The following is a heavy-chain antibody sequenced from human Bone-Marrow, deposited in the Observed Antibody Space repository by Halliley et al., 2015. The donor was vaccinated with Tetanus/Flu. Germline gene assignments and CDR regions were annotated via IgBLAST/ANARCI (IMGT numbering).Heavy chain of an antibody. CDR3: AREPMGYNILTGYYSDGMDV. Sequence: GNNKYYADAWKGRFTFSRDNSKKTLYLQMNGLRAEDTAVYYCAREPMGYNILTGYYSDGMDVWGQGTTVTVSS. J-gene: IGHJ6*02. CDR2: GNNK. V-gene: IGHV3-33*01. D-gene: IGHD3-9*01.